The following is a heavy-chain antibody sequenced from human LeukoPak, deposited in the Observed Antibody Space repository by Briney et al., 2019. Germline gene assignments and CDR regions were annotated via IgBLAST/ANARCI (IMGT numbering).Heavy chain of an antibody. Sequence: SETLSLTCTVSGGSISSYYWSWIRQPPGKGLEWIGYTYYSGSTNYNPSLKSRVTISVDTSKNQFSLKLSSVTAADTAVYYCARVKRGYSYGLYYYYYYMDVWGKGTTVTVSS. D-gene: IGHD5-18*01. J-gene: IGHJ6*03. CDR1: GGSISSYY. CDR3: ARVKRGYSYGLYYYYYYMDV. CDR2: TYYSGST. V-gene: IGHV4-59*01.